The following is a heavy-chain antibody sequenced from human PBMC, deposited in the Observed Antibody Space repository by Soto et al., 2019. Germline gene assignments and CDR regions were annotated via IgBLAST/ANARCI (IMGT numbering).Heavy chain of an antibody. V-gene: IGHV4-4*02. CDR3: ARDEATTTKMGGLDL. CDR2: IYHTGST. D-gene: IGHD4-4*01. J-gene: IGHJ6*02. CDR1: GGSISSSNW. Sequence: QVQLQESGPGLVKPSGTLSLTCAVSGGSISSSNWWTWVRQSPGKGLEWIGEIYHTGSTNNNPSLKRHITISVDKTKNQFSVKMTSVTAADTAVYYCARDEATTTKMGGLDLWGQGITVTVSS.